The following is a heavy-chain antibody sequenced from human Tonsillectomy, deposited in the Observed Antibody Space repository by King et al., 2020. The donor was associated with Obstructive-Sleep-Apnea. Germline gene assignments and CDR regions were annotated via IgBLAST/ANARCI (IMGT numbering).Heavy chain of an antibody. J-gene: IGHJ5*01. CDR2: ISNDGSTI. D-gene: IGHD5/OR15-5a*01. CDR3: ARGSSRSRGFDS. V-gene: IGHV3-11*01. CDR1: GFTFSDYY. Sequence: VQLVESGGGLVKPGGSLRLSCAGSGFTFSDYYMSWIRQDPGKGLEWLSYISNDGSTIYYGDSVKGRCTISRDNAKNSLYLQMYSLRADDTALYYCARGSSRSRGFDSWGQGTLVTVSS.